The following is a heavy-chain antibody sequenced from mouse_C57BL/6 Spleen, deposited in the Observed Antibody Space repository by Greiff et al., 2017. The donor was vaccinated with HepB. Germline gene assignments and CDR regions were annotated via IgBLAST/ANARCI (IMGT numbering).Heavy chain of an antibody. CDR1: GYTFTSYW. CDR3: ARDSSGSAWFAY. CDR2: IYPGSGST. Sequence: QVQLQQPGAELVKPGASVKMSCKASGYTFTSYWITWVKQRPGQGLEWIGDIYPGSGSTNYNEKFKSKATLTVDTSSSTAYMQLSSLTSEDSAVYYCARDSSGSAWFAYWGQGTLFTVSA. V-gene: IGHV1-55*01. D-gene: IGHD3-2*02. J-gene: IGHJ3*01.